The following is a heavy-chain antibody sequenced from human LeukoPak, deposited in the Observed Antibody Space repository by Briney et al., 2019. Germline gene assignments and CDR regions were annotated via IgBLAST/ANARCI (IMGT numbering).Heavy chain of an antibody. D-gene: IGHD3-10*01. J-gene: IGHJ5*02. CDR3: ARGIGSGSYGRFDP. CDR2: INPNSGGT. V-gene: IGHV1-2*02. CDR1: GYTFTAYY. Sequence: ASVTVSCKASGYTFTAYYMHWVRQAPGQGLEWMGWINPNSGGTNYAQTFQGRVTMTRDPSISTSYMELSRLTSDDTAVYYCARGIGSGSYGRFDPWGQGTLVTVSS.